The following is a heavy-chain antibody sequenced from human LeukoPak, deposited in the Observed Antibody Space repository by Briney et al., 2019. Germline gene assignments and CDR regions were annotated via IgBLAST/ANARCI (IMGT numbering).Heavy chain of an antibody. CDR1: GFTFSNYS. CDR2: ISGSSSYI. CDR3: ARGPISVVAALGIFDY. V-gene: IGHV3-21*01. J-gene: IGHJ4*02. D-gene: IGHD2-15*01. Sequence: PGGSLRLSCAASGFTFSNYSMNWVRQAPGKGLEWVSSISGSSSYIYYADSVKGRFTISRDNAKNSLYLQMSSLRAEDTAVYYCARGPISVVAALGIFDYWGQGTLVTVSS.